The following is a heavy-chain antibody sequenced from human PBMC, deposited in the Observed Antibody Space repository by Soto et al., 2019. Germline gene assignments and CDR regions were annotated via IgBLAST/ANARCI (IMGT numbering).Heavy chain of an antibody. CDR2: IYYSGST. Sequence: QVQLQESGPGLVKPSQTLSLTCTVSGGSISSGDYYWSWIRQPPGKGLEWIGYIYYSGSTYYNPSLQSRVTISVDTSKNQFSLKLSSVTAADTAVYYCAREHCSSTSCQVNWFDPWGQGTLVTVSS. CDR3: AREHCSSTSCQVNWFDP. D-gene: IGHD2-2*01. J-gene: IGHJ5*02. V-gene: IGHV4-30-4*01. CDR1: GGSISSGDYY.